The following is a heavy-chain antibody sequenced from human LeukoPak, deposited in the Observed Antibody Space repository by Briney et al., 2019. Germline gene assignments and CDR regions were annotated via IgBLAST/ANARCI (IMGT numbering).Heavy chain of an antibody. Sequence: PETLPLTCTLSLASITSSNVYWALIRQPGGEGIEWSGTIYYTGTACYNPSRKSRVTISVDPSKIQFSRELRSVPAADTAVYYCASSYCSSGICYIYFDYWGQGTLVTHCS. CDR2: IYYTGTA. D-gene: IGHD2-8*01. CDR1: LASITSSNVY. V-gene: IGHV4-39*01. J-gene: IGHJ4*02. CDR3: ASSYCSSGICYIYFDY.